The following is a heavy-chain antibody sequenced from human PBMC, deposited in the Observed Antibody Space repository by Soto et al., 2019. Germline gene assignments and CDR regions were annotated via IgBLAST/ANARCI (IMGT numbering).Heavy chain of an antibody. CDR2: IYPGDSDT. D-gene: IGHD3-22*01. J-gene: IGHJ3*01. CDR1: GYSFTDYW. V-gene: IGHV5-51*01. CDR3: ARLNNYDLYGAFDV. Sequence: GESLKISCEGSGYSFTDYWIGWVRQMSGKGLEWMAIIYPGDSDTRYSPSFQGQVTISADKSISTAYLQWSSLKASDTAMYYCARLNNYDLYGAFDVWGQGTMVTVSS.